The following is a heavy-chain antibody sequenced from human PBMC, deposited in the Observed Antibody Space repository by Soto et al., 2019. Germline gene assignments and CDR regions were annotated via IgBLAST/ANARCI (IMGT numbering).Heavy chain of an antibody. CDR3: ARGGSTLQQMTWGENWFDP. D-gene: IGHD3-16*01. V-gene: IGHV4-31*03. CDR2: IYYSGST. Sequence: QVQLQESGPGLVKPSQTLSLTCTVSGGSISSGGYYWSWIRQHPGKGLEWIGYIYYSGSTYYNPSLKSRVTISVDTYKNQFSLKLSSVAAADTAVYYCARGGSTLQQMTWGENWFDPWGQGTLVTVSS. CDR1: GGSISSGGYY. J-gene: IGHJ5*02.